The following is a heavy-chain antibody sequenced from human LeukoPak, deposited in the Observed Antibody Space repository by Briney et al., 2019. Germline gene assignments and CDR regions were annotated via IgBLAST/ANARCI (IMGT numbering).Heavy chain of an antibody. CDR2: IIPIFGTA. CDR1: GGTFSSYA. V-gene: IGHV1-69*05. J-gene: IGHJ4*02. CDR3: ARVGYSSSLAPGWNDALDY. Sequence: ASVKVSCKASGGTFSSYAISWVRQAPGQGLEWMGGIIPIFGTANYPQKFQGRVTITTDESTSTAYMELSSLRSEDTAVYYCARVGYSSSLAPGWNDALDYWGQGTLVTVSS. D-gene: IGHD6-6*01.